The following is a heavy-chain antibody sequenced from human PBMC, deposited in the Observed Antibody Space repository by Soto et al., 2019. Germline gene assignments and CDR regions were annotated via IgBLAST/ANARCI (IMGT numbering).Heavy chain of an antibody. CDR3: ARARVAARPGSFDY. V-gene: IGHV4-30-4*01. CDR2: IYYSGST. D-gene: IGHD6-6*01. J-gene: IGHJ4*02. Sequence: LSLTCTVSGGSISSGDYYWSWIRQPPGKGLEWIGYIYYSGSTYYNPSLRSRVTLSVDTSKNQFALKLGSVTAADTAVYYCARARVAARPGSFDYWGQGTLVTVSS. CDR1: GGSISSGDYY.